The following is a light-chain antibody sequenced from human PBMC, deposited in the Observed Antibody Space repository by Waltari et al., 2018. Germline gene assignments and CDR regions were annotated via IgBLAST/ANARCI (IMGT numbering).Light chain of an antibody. CDR2: KAS. Sequence: DIQMTQSPSILSASVGDIVTITCRASQSVGDWLAWYQQKPGEVPKTLIYKASKLESGVPPRFSGSGSGTEFTLTISSLQPVDFATYYCQQYQSSSNTFGQGTKLDIK. J-gene: IGKJ2*01. CDR1: QSVGDW. CDR3: QQYQSSSNT. V-gene: IGKV1-5*03.